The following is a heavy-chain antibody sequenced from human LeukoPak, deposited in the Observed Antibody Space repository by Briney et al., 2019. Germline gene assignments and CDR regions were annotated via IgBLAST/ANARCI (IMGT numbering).Heavy chain of an antibody. V-gene: IGHV4-34*01. J-gene: IGHJ6*02. CDR2: INYSGST. CDR1: GGSFNGYY. Sequence: SETLSLTCAVYGGSFNGYYWSWIRQSPGKGLEWIGEINYSGSTNYNPSLKSRVTISVDTSKNQFSLKLSSVTAADTAVYYCARHEGLTYYYYGMDVWGQGTTVTVSS. CDR3: ARHEGLTYYYYGMDV. D-gene: IGHD3-9*01.